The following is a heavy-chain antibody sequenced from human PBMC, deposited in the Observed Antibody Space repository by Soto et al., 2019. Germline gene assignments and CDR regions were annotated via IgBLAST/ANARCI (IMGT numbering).Heavy chain of an antibody. Sequence: QVQLVESGGGVVQPGRSLRLSCAASGFTFSSYAMHWVRQAPGKGLEWVAVISYDGSNKYYADSVKGRFTISRDNFKNTLDLQMNSLRAEEKAVYSCAGVYGFWGGFLFDIWGQGTMVTVSS. V-gene: IGHV3-30-3*01. CDR1: GFTFSSYA. D-gene: IGHD3-3*01. CDR3: AGVYGFWGGFLFDI. CDR2: ISYDGSNK. J-gene: IGHJ3*02.